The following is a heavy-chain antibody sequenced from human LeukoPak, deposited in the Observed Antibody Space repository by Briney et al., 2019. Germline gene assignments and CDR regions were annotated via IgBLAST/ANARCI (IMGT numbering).Heavy chain of an antibody. CDR2: IYPGDSET. D-gene: IGHD4-17*01. CDR3: ARHSTVTQPDY. V-gene: IGHV5-51*01. Sequence: GESLKISCETSGYSFTSNWIAWVRQKPGKGLEWMGIIYPGDSETRYSPSFQGQVTISVDKSVRSAYLSWSSLKASDTAMYYCARHSTVTQPDYWGQGTLVTVSS. CDR1: GYSFTSNW. J-gene: IGHJ4*02.